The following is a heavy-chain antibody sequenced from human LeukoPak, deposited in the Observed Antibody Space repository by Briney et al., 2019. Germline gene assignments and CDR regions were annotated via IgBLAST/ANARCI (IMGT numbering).Heavy chain of an antibody. CDR2: INPNSGGT. CDR3: ARNSYYYDSSGSGDY. D-gene: IGHD3-22*01. CDR1: GYTFTGYY. Sequence: ASVKVSCKASGYTFTGYYMHWVRQAPGQGLEWMGWINPNSGGTNYAQKFQGRVTMTRDTSISTAYMELSRLRSDNTAVYYCARNSYYYDSSGSGDYWGQGTLVTVSS. J-gene: IGHJ4*02. V-gene: IGHV1-2*02.